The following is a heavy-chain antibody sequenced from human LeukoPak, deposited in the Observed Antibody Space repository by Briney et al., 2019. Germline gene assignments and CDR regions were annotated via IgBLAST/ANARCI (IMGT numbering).Heavy chain of an antibody. CDR1: GFTFSDYY. CDR3: ARGLGLKYSYGRPDAFDI. J-gene: IGHJ3*02. Sequence: GGSLRLSCAASGFTFSDYYMSWIRQAPGKGLEWVSYISSSGSTIYYADSVKGRFTISRDNGKNSLYLQMNSLRAEDTAVYYCARGLGLKYSYGRPDAFDIWGQGTMVTVSS. CDR2: ISSSGSTI. V-gene: IGHV3-11*04. D-gene: IGHD5-18*01.